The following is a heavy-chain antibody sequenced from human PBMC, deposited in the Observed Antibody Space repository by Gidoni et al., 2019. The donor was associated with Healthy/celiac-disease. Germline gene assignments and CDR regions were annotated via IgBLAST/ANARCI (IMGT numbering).Heavy chain of an antibody. CDR1: GFTFSNAW. V-gene: IGHV3-15*01. CDR2: ITSKTDGGTT. CDR3: TTAASPN. J-gene: IGHJ4*02. Sequence: EVQRVESGGGVVKPGGSRRRSCAASGFTFSNAWMSWVRQAPGKVLEWVGRITSKTDGGTTDYAAPVKGRFTISRDDSQNTLYLQMNSLKTEDTAVYYCTTAASPNWGQGTLVTVSS.